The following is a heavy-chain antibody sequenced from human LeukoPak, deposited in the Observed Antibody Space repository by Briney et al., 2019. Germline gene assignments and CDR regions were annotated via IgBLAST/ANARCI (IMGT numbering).Heavy chain of an antibody. J-gene: IGHJ4*02. CDR1: GFTFSSYE. CDR2: ISSGGSTI. CDR3: ARDVYGSGGSGDFDT. V-gene: IGHV3-48*03. D-gene: IGHD3-10*01. Sequence: GGSLRLSCAASGFTFSSYEMHWVRQAPGKGLEWVSYISSGGSTIYYADSVKGRFTISRDNAKNSLYLQMNSLRAEDTAVYYCARDVYGSGGSGDFDTWGQGTLVTVSS.